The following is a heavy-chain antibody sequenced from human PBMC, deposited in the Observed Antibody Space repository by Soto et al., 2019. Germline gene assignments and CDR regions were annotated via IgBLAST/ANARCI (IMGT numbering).Heavy chain of an antibody. CDR3: ARGRRYSSSWYSDY. CDR1: GYSISSSNW. Sequence: SETLSLTCAVSGYSISSSNWWGWIRQPPGKGLEWIGYIYYSGSTYYNPSLKSRVTISVDTSKNQFSLKLSSVTAADTAVYYCARGRRYSSSWYSDYWGQGTLVTVSS. D-gene: IGHD6-13*01. CDR2: IYYSGST. V-gene: IGHV4-28*01. J-gene: IGHJ4*02.